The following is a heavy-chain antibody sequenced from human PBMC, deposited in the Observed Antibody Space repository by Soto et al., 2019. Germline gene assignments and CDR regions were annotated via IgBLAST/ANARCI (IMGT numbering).Heavy chain of an antibody. CDR2: ISSSSSTI. D-gene: IGHD3-22*01. J-gene: IGHJ4*02. CDR1: GFPFSNYS. V-gene: IGHV3-48*01. CDR3: ARDSYDSSGYYSLFDY. Sequence: GGSLRLSFATSGFPFSNYSMNWVRQAPGKGLEWVSYISSSSSTIYYADSVKGRFTISRDNAKNSLYLQMNSLRAEDAAVYYCARDSYDSSGYYSLFDYWGQGT.